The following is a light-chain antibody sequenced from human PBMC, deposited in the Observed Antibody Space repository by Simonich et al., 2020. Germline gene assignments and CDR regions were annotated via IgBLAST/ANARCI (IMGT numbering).Light chain of an antibody. CDR3: CSYAGSSTVV. CDR1: SSDVGSYNL. J-gene: IGLJ2*01. Sequence: QSALTQPVSVSGSPGQSITISCTGTSSDVGSYNLVSWYQQPPGKAPKLMIYEGSKRPSGVSNRFSGSKSGNTASLTISGLQAEDEADYYCCSYAGSSTVVFGGGTKLTVL. V-gene: IGLV2-23*01. CDR2: EGS.